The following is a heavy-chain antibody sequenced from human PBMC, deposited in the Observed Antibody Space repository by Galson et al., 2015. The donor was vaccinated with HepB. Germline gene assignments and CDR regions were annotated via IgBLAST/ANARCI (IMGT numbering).Heavy chain of an antibody. V-gene: IGHV1-18*01. J-gene: IGHJ5*02. CDR1: GYTFSTYP. Sequence: SVKVSCKASGYTFSTYPITWVRQAPGQGLEWMGWISPYNGDTDYARKFQGRVTMTTDISTSTAYMDFRSLRSDDTAVYYCARGAVVEVVGGTQNNWFSPWGQLTLVSVSS. CDR3: ARGAVVEVVGGTQNNWFSP. D-gene: IGHD2-15*01. CDR2: ISPYNGDT.